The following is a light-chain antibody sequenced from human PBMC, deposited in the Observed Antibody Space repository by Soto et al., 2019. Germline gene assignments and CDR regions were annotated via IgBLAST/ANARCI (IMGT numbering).Light chain of an antibody. V-gene: IGKV3-20*01. Sequence: EVVLTQSPGTLSLPPGERATLSCRASETVTSDYLAWYQQKPGQAPRLLFYGASRRAAGIPDRFSGSGSGTDFTLIISRLEPEDFVVYYCHQYGTSPWTFGQGTKVEIK. CDR2: GAS. J-gene: IGKJ1*01. CDR3: HQYGTSPWT. CDR1: ETVTSDY.